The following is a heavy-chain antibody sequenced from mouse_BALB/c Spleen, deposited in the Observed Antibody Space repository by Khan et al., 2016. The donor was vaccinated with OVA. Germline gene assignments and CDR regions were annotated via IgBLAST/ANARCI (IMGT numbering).Heavy chain of an antibody. CDR1: GYTFTNYW. V-gene: IGHV1-69*02. Sequence: QFPLTPSGIELVRPGASVKLSCKASGYTFTNYWINWVKQRPGQGLEWIGNIYPSDSYTNYNQKFKDKATLTVDKSSSTAYMQLSSPTSEDSAVYYCTREGVDGSSCAYWGQGTLVTVSA. D-gene: IGHD2-3*01. CDR2: IYPSDSYT. CDR3: TREGVDGSSCAY. J-gene: IGHJ3*01.